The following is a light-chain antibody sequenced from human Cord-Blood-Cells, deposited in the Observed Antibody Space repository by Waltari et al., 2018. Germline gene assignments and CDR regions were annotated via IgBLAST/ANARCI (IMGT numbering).Light chain of an antibody. CDR3: QQYNSYSLT. Sequence: DIQMTQSPSTLSASVGDRVTITCRASQSISSWLAWYQQKPGKAPKLPIYKASSLESGVPSRFSGSGSGTEFTLTISSLQPDDFATYYCQQYNSYSLTFGGGTKVEIK. CDR1: QSISSW. CDR2: KAS. V-gene: IGKV1-5*03. J-gene: IGKJ4*01.